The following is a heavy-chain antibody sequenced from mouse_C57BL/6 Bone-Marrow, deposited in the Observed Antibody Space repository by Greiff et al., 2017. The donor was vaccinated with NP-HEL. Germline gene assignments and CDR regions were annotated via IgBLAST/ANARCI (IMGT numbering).Heavy chain of an antibody. CDR2: LHYDGSST. D-gene: IGHD2-4*01. Sequence: DVKLQESEGGLVQPGSSMKLSCTASGFTFSDYYMAWVRQVPEKGLEWVANLHYDGSSTYYLDSLKSRFIISRDNAKNILYMQMSSLKSEDTATYYCAREGDYDYDGGAGYAMDYWGQGTSVTVSS. V-gene: IGHV5-16*01. CDR3: AREGDYDYDGGAGYAMDY. J-gene: IGHJ4*01. CDR1: GFTFSDYY.